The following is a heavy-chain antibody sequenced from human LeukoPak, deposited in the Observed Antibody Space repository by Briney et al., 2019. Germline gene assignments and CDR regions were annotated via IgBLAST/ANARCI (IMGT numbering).Heavy chain of an antibody. CDR1: GYSLCSGYQ. J-gene: IGHJ5*02. Sequence: SETLSLTCGVSGYSLCSGYQWAWSRQFPGKRLGWIGSIYLSGHAQYNLSIKSRVTISVETSKNQCSLNMYSVTAADTAVYYCARDPRWLTPDCTSTSCYEDYFDPWGQGTLVTVSS. D-gene: IGHD2-2*01. CDR2: IYLSGHA. V-gene: IGHV4-38-2*02. CDR3: ARDPRWLTPDCTSTSCYEDYFDP.